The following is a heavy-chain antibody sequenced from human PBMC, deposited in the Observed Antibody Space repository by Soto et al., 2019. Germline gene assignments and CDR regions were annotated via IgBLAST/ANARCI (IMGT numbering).Heavy chain of an antibody. CDR1: GFTFIGYW. D-gene: IGHD1-26*01. CDR3: ARDESMVRERWFDP. J-gene: IGHJ5*02. CDR2: INNDWSDT. Sequence: EVQLVESGGGLVQPGGSLRLSCAASGFTFIGYWMHWVRQGPGKGLVWVSRINNDWSDTTYAYSVKGRFTISRDNAKNMLYLQMNSLRVDDTAVYYCARDESMVRERWFDPWGQGTLVTVSS. V-gene: IGHV3-74*01.